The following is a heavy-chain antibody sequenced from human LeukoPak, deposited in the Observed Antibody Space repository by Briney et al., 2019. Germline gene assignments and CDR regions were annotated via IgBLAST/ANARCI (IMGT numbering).Heavy chain of an antibody. Sequence: PGGSLRLSCAASGLTYSPFALTWVRQAPGKGLEWVSYISPDSTEIYYADSVKGRFTISRDNAKNSLYLQMNSLRAEDTAVYYCASGMRVGPNIWGQGTLVTVSS. CDR3: ASGMRVGPNI. CDR2: ISPDSTEI. D-gene: IGHD1-26*01. CDR1: GLTYSPFA. J-gene: IGHJ4*02. V-gene: IGHV3-21*05.